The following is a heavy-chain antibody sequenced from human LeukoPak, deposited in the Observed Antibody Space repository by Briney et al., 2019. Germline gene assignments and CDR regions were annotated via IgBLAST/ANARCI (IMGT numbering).Heavy chain of an antibody. CDR1: GYTFISYD. Sequence: ASVTVSCKASGYTFISYDINWVRQATGQGLEWMGWMSPNSGNTGYAQKFQGRITMTKSTSISTAYMELSSLRSEDTAVYYCARVYSERFLEWLSITYYYYGMDVWGQGTTVTVSS. CDR3: ARVYSERFLEWLSITYYYYGMDV. J-gene: IGHJ6*02. D-gene: IGHD3-3*01. V-gene: IGHV1-8*01. CDR2: MSPNSGNT.